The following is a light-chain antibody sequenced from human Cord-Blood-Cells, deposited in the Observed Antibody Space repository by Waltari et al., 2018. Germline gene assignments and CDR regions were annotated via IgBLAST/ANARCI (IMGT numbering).Light chain of an antibody. J-gene: IGKJ5*01. CDR2: DAS. CDR1: QSVSSY. CDR3: QQRSNWPPLT. V-gene: IGKV3-11*01. Sequence: IVLTQSPATLSLSPGERATLSCRASQSVSSYLAWYQQKPGQAPRLLIFDASNRSTGSPARFSGSGSGTDFTLTISSLEPEDFAVYYCQQRSNWPPLTFGQGTRLEIK.